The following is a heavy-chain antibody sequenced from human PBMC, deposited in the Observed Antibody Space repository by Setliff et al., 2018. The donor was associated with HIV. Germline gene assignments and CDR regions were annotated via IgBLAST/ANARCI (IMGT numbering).Heavy chain of an antibody. D-gene: IGHD2-15*01. V-gene: IGHV3-30*01. Sequence: PGGSLRLSCTASGFTFSDSVMHWVRQPPGKGLEWVAAISVDGSGKFYADSVKGRFTISRDNSRNTLYLQMNSLRDEDTAVYYCARVVGVAPYYYMDVWGKGTTVTVSS. CDR1: GFTFSDSV. CDR3: ARVVGVAPYYYMDV. J-gene: IGHJ6*03. CDR2: ISVDGSGK.